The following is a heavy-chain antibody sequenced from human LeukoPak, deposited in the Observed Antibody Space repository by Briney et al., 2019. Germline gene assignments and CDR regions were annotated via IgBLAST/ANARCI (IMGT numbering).Heavy chain of an antibody. CDR2: INPNSGGT. V-gene: IGHV1-2*02. Sequence: EASVKVSCKASGYTFTGYYMHWVREAPGQGLEWMGWINPNSGGTNYAQKFQGRVTMTRDTSISTAYMELSRLRSDDTAVYYCARDPLRFLEWLNGMDVWGQGNTVTVSS. CDR1: GYTFTGYY. J-gene: IGHJ6*02. CDR3: ARDPLRFLEWLNGMDV. D-gene: IGHD3-3*01.